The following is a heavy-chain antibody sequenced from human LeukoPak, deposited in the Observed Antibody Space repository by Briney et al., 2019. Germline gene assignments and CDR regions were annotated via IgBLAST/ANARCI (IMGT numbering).Heavy chain of an antibody. V-gene: IGHV1-2*02. D-gene: IGHD6-6*01. CDR1: GYTFTGYY. J-gene: IGHJ3*02. Sequence: ASVKVSCKASGYTFTGYYMHWVRQAPGRGLEWMGWMHPNTGATRYAQNFQGRVTMTRDTSLSTAYMELSRLTSDDTAVAYCARGDKSSSSLEDALDIWGQGTLVTVSS. CDR3: ARGDKSSSSLEDALDI. CDR2: MHPNTGAT.